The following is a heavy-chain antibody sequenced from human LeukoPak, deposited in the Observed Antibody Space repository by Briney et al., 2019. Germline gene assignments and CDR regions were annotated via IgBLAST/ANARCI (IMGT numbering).Heavy chain of an antibody. CDR1: GFTFSSYA. V-gene: IGHV3-23*01. J-gene: IGHJ4*02. CDR3: ARERALGDYVDY. D-gene: IGHD3-16*02. CDR2: IIDDGHTT. Sequence: GGSLRLSCAASGFTFSSYAMSWVRQAPGKGLEWVSLIIDDGHTTSYADSVKGRFTISRDNSKNTLFLQMNSLRAEDTAVYYCARERALGDYVDYWGQGTLVTVSS.